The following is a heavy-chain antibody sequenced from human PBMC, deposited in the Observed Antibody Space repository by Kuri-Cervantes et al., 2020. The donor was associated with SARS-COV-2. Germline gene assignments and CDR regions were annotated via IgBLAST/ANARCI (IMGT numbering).Heavy chain of an antibody. V-gene: IGHV3-11*04. CDR3: AGAGTGWKYPIDY. CDR2: ISDGGRAK. J-gene: IGHJ4*02. Sequence: GGSLRLSCAASGFTFSDYYMSWIRQAPGRELEWVSYISDGGRAKHYADSVKGRFTVSRDNAKNSLYLQMNSLRTEDTAVYFCAGAGTGWKYPIDYWGQGTLVTVSS. CDR1: GFTFSDYY. D-gene: IGHD3-10*01.